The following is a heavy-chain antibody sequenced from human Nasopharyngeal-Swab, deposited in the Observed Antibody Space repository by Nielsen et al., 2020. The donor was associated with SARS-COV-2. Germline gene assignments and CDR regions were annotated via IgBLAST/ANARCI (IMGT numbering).Heavy chain of an antibody. D-gene: IGHD3-22*01. CDR3: ARAAITMIVVVSAFDI. Sequence: SQTLSLTCTVSGGSISSGGYYWSWLRQHPGKDLEWIGYIYYSGSTYYNPSLKSRVTISVDTSKNQFSLKLSSVTAADTAVYYCARAAITMIVVVSAFDIWGQGTMVTVSS. J-gene: IGHJ3*02. V-gene: IGHV4-31*03. CDR1: GGSISSGGYY. CDR2: IYYSGST.